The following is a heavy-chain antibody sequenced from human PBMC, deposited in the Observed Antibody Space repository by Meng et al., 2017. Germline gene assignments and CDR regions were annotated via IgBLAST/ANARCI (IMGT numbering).Heavy chain of an antibody. J-gene: IGHJ4*02. D-gene: IGHD3-10*01. CDR3: AREGVEVRGVSLDY. V-gene: IGHV3-33*01. CDR1: GFTFSSYG. CDR2: IWYDGSNK. Sequence: GRLVGSGGGVGQPGSSLGLSCAASGFTFSSYGMHWVRQAPGKGLEWVAVIWYDGSNKYYADSVKGRFTISRDNSKNTLYLQMNSLRAEDTAVYYCAREGVEVRGVSLDYWGQGTLVTVSS.